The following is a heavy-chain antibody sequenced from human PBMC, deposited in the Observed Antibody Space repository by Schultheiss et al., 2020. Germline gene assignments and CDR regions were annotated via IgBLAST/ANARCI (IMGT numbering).Heavy chain of an antibody. V-gene: IGHV4-31*02. J-gene: IGHJ5*02. D-gene: IGHD3-3*01. CDR2: IYYSGST. CDR1: GGSISSGGYY. CDR3: ARGSTGIFGVVMGGDWFDP. Sequence: SQTLSLTCTVSGGSISSGGYYWSWIRQHPGKGLEWIGYIYYSGSTYYNPSLKSRVTISVDTSKNQFSLKLSSVTAADTAVYYCARGSTGIFGVVMGGDWFDPWGQGTLVTVSA.